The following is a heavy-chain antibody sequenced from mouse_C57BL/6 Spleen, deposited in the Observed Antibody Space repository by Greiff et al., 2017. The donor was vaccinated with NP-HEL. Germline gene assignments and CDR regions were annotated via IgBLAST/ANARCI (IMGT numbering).Heavy chain of an antibody. Sequence: VQLQQPGAELVRPGTSVKLSCKASGYTFTSYWMHWVKQRPGQGLEWIGVIDPSDSYTNYNQKFKGKATLTVDTSSSTAYMQLSSLTSEDSAVYYCARWRGLRQDYWGQGTTLTVSS. D-gene: IGHD2-4*01. V-gene: IGHV1-59*01. CDR3: ARWRGLRQDY. J-gene: IGHJ2*01. CDR1: GYTFTSYW. CDR2: IDPSDSYT.